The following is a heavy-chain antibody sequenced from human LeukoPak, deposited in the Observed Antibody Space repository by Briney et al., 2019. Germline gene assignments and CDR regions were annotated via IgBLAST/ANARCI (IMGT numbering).Heavy chain of an antibody. V-gene: IGHV3-66*03. J-gene: IGHJ4*02. CDR1: GFTVGYSY. Sequence: PGGSLRLSCAASGFTVGYSYMTWVRQAPGKGLEWVAAIYNSGSTYYADSVKGRFTISRDNSKNTLYLQMNSLRPEDTAVYYCAKAQDVAAAGTWGSIDYWGQGTLVTVSS. D-gene: IGHD6-13*01. CDR2: IYNSGST. CDR3: AKAQDVAAAGTWGSIDY.